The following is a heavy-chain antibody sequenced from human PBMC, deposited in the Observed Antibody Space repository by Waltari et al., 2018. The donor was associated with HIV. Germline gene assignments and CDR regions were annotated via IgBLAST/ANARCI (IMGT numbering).Heavy chain of an antibody. J-gene: IGHJ4*02. Sequence: QVQLQESVPGLVKHSETLSLPCSVSGGSTSSYSWSWIRQPPGQGLEWIGYIYYSGSTNYNPSLKSRVTISVDTSKNQFSLKLSSVTAADTAVYYCARANYDSSGYYYLNYFDYWGQGTLVTVSS. V-gene: IGHV4-59*01. D-gene: IGHD3-22*01. CDR2: IYYSGST. CDR1: GGSTSSYS. CDR3: ARANYDSSGYYYLNYFDY.